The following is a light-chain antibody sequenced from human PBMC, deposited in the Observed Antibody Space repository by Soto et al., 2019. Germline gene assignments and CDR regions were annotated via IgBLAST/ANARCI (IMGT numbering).Light chain of an antibody. Sequence: DIQMTQSPSSLSASVGDRVTITCRASQSISSYLNWYQQKPGKAPKLLIYAASSLQSGVPSRLNGSGSAADFTLTIRSLQPEDFATYYCQQRYSTPPYTFGQGTKLEIK. CDR3: QQRYSTPPYT. CDR1: QSISSY. CDR2: AAS. V-gene: IGKV1-39*01. J-gene: IGKJ2*01.